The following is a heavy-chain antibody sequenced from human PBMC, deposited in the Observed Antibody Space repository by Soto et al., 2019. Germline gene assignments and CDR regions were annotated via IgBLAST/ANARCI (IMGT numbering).Heavy chain of an antibody. CDR1: GFTFSSYA. J-gene: IGHJ4*02. D-gene: IGHD3-3*01. CDR2: ISGSGGST. Sequence: PGGSLRLSCAASGFTFSSYAMSWVRQAPGKGLEWVSAISGSGGSTYYADSVKGRFTISRDNSKNTLYLQMNSLRAEDTAVYYCAKGGADAYYDFWSGSYYFDYWGQGTLVTV. CDR3: AKGGADAYYDFWSGSYYFDY. V-gene: IGHV3-23*01.